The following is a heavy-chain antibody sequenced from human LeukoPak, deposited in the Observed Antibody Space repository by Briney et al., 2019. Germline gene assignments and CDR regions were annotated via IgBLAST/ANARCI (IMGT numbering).Heavy chain of an antibody. CDR2: ITGSSRTI. Sequence: GGSLRLSCAASEFTFSSYSMNWVRQAPGKGLEWVSYITGSSRTIYYADSVKGRFTISRDNAKNSLYLQMNSLRDEDTAVYYCARDGGSSWEIDYWGQGTLVTVSS. J-gene: IGHJ4*02. CDR3: ARDGGSSWEIDY. V-gene: IGHV3-48*02. D-gene: IGHD6-13*01. CDR1: EFTFSSYS.